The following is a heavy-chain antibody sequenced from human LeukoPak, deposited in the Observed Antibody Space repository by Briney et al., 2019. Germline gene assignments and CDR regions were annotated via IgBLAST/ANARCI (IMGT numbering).Heavy chain of an antibody. V-gene: IGHV1-8*02. CDR1: GYTFTSYD. Sequence: GASVKVSCKASGYTFTSYDINWVRQVTGQGLEWMGWMNPKSGNTGYAQKFQGRVTMTTDTSTSTAYMELRSLRSDDTAVYYCARDLPPKYYYDSSGYYCAFDIWGQGTMVTVSS. J-gene: IGHJ3*02. D-gene: IGHD3-22*01. CDR3: ARDLPPKYYYDSSGYYCAFDI. CDR2: MNPKSGNT.